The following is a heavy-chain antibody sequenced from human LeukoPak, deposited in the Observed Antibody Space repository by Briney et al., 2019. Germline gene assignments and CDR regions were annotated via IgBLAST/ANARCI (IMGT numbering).Heavy chain of an antibody. J-gene: IGHJ4*02. CDR1: GFTFNDYA. D-gene: IGHD3-16*01. CDR2: ISGDGGFT. Sequence: GGSLRLSCAASGFTFNDYAMHWVRQAPGKGLEGVSLISGDGGFTYYADSVKGRFTISRGNTKNSLYLQMNSLRTEDTALYYCASGGTDYWGQGTLVTVSS. V-gene: IGHV3-43*02. CDR3: ASGGTDY.